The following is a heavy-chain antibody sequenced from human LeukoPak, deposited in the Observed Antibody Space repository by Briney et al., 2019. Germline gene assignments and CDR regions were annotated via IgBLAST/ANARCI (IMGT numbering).Heavy chain of an antibody. D-gene: IGHD6-19*01. CDR2: ISSSGSTI. V-gene: IGHV3-48*03. J-gene: IGHJ6*02. CDR3: ARKPRKGIAVAHSYYYYGMDV. CDR1: GFTFSSYA. Sequence: PGGSLRLSCAASGFTFSSYAMSWVRQAPGKGLEWVSYISSSGSTIYYADSVKGRFTISRDNAKNSLYLQMNSLRAEDTAVYYCARKPRKGIAVAHSYYYYGMDVWGQGTTVTVSS.